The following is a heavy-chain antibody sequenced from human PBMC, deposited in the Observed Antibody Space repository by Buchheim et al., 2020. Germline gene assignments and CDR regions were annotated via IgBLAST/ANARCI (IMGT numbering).Heavy chain of an antibody. CDR3: AGDLVAGNFYYGMDV. Sequence: EVQLVESGGGLVKPGGSLRLSCAASGFTFSSYSMNWVRQAPGKGLEWVSSISSSSSYIYYADSVKGRFTISRDNAKNSLYLQMNSLRAEETAVYYCAGDLVAGNFYYGMDVWGQGTT. J-gene: IGHJ6*02. CDR1: GFTFSSYS. V-gene: IGHV3-21*01. CDR2: ISSSSSYI. D-gene: IGHD6-19*01.